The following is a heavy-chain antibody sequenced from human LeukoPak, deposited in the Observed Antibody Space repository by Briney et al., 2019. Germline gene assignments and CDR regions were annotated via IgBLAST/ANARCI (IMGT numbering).Heavy chain of an antibody. CDR2: IKQDGSEK. J-gene: IGHJ4*02. CDR1: GFTFSSYW. D-gene: IGHD6-6*01. V-gene: IGHV3-7*01. Sequence: GGSLRLSCVASGFTFSSYWMSWVRQAPGKGLEWVANIKQDGSEKYYVDSVKGRFTISRDNAKNSLYLQMNSLRAEDTAVYYCARDRSSSSLDYWGQGTLVTVSS. CDR3: ARDRSSSSLDY.